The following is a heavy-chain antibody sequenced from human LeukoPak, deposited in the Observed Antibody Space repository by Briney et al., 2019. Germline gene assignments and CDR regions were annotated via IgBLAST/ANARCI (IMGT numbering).Heavy chain of an antibody. D-gene: IGHD4-11*01. V-gene: IGHV4-59*01. J-gene: IGHJ4*02. CDR1: GGSINNYY. CDR2: IFYSGST. Sequence: SETLSLTCTVSGGSINNYYWTWIRQPPGKGLEWIGYIFYSGSTNYNPSLKSRLTISVDTSKNQFSLKLSSVTAADTAVYYCARLRGNYSPDYWGQGTLVTVSS. CDR3: ARLRGNYSPDY.